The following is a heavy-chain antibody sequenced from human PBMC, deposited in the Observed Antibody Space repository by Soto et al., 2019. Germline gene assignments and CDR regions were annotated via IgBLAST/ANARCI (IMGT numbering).Heavy chain of an antibody. Sequence: GGSLRLSCVTSGFTFSTYGMTWVRQAPGKGLEWVSYGGSGGSRYYAESVKGRFTISRDNSKNTLSLEMNSPRAEDTATYYCVKFRGRAYPYYYMDVWGKVTTVTVSS. CDR2: GGSGGSR. D-gene: IGHD3-10*01. CDR3: VKFRGRAYPYYYMDV. V-gene: IGHV3-23*01. J-gene: IGHJ6*03. CDR1: GFTFSTYG.